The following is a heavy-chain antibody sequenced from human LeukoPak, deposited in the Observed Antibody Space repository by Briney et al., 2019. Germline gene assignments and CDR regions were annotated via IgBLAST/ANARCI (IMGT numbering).Heavy chain of an antibody. CDR1: GFTFSSYS. D-gene: IGHD6-6*01. Sequence: GGSLRLSCAASGFTFSSYSMNWARQAPGKGLEWVSSISGSSSFIYYADSVKGRFTISRDNAKNSLYVQMNSLRAEDTAVYYCARGGSTSSSSHFHHWGQGTLVTVSS. CDR3: ARGGSTSSSSHFHH. CDR2: ISGSSSFI. J-gene: IGHJ1*01. V-gene: IGHV3-21*01.